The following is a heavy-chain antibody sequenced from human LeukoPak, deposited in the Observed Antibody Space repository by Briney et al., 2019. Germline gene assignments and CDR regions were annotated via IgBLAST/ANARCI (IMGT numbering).Heavy chain of an antibody. V-gene: IGHV4-4*07. CDR2: IYSSGNT. CDR1: GASISDSY. D-gene: IGHD4-23*01. Sequence: SETLSLTCSVSGASISDSYWSWIRQPAGKGLEWIGRIYSSGNTNYNPSLRSRVTISLDASENQFSLKLSSVTAADTAMYYCARNSGDFWGQGTLVTVSS. CDR3: ARNSGDF. J-gene: IGHJ4*02.